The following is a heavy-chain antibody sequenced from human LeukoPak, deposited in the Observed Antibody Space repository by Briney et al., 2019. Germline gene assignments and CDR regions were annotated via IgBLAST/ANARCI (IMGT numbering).Heavy chain of an antibody. D-gene: IGHD3-22*01. Sequence: AGGSLRLSCAASGFTFSSYGMHWVRQAPGKGLEWVAVIWYDGSNKYYADSVKGRFTISRDNSKNTLYLQMNSLRAEDTAVYYCAKGIFYYDRHGFDYWGQGTLVTVSS. CDR1: GFTFSSYG. V-gene: IGHV3-33*06. J-gene: IGHJ4*02. CDR2: IWYDGSNK. CDR3: AKGIFYYDRHGFDY.